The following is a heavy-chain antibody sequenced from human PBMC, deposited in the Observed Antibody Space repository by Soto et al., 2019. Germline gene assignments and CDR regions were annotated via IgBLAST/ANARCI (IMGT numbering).Heavy chain of an antibody. J-gene: IGHJ6*02. V-gene: IGHV1-69*01. CDR1: GGNFKNYA. CDR3: ARGEGYYDSSGLEYYHGMDV. D-gene: IGHD3-22*01. Sequence: QMQLVQSGAEVKKAGSSVKVSCKASGGNFKNYAIAWVRLAPGQGLEWMGDFIPILGTANYAEAFQGRLTITADESRTTADMELTRVTSEDTATYFCARGEGYYDSSGLEYYHGMDVWGQGTTLTGSS. CDR2: FIPILGTA.